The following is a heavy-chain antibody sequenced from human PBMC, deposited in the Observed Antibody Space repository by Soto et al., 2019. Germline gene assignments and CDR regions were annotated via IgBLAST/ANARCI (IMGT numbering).Heavy chain of an antibody. D-gene: IGHD6-6*01. CDR1: GFTFSSYA. Sequence: PGGSLRLSCAASGFTFSSYAMSWVRQAPGKGLEWVSVISGSDDSTYYADSVKGRFTISRDNSKNTLYLQMNSLGAEDTAVYYCAKRSSSSTFDYWGQGTLVTVSS. CDR2: ISGSDDST. J-gene: IGHJ4*02. V-gene: IGHV3-23*01. CDR3: AKRSSSSTFDY.